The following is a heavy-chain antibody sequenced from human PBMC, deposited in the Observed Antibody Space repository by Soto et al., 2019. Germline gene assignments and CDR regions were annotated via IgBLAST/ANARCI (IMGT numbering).Heavy chain of an antibody. CDR1: GGSISNGYDY. Sequence: SETLSLTCTVSGGSISNGYDYWSWVRQNPGKGLEWIGHIYHSGRTYYNPSLKSRVTISVDTSKNQFSLKLSSVTAADTAVYYCARYDSSGSNWFDPWGQGTLVTVSS. CDR3: ARYDSSGSNWFDP. CDR2: IYHSGRT. D-gene: IGHD3-22*01. V-gene: IGHV4-30-4*08. J-gene: IGHJ5*02.